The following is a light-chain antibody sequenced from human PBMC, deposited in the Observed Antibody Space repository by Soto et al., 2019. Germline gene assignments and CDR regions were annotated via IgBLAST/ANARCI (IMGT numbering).Light chain of an antibody. CDR2: WAS. Sequence: DIVMTQSPDSLAVSLGERATINCKSSQSVFYSHNNKNYLAWYQQKPGQPPKLLLSWASTRESGVPDRFSGSGSGTDFALTISSLQAEDVAVYYCQQYYSNPPLFTFGPGTKVDSK. CDR1: QSVFYSHNNKNY. J-gene: IGKJ3*01. V-gene: IGKV4-1*01. CDR3: QQYYSNPPLFT.